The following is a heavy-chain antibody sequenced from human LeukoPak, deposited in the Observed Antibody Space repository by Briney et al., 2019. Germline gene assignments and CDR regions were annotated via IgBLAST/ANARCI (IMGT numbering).Heavy chain of an antibody. J-gene: IGHJ6*02. CDR2: ISGRDGTT. CDR1: GFSLSRYA. D-gene: IGHD2-15*01. Sequence: GGSLRLSCGGSGFSLSRYAMCWVRQAPGKGLEWVSSISGRDGTTYYADSVKGRLTISRDSSRNTVFLQMSSLRAEDTAVYFCVRGYSFGPYGMDVWGQGTTVTVSS. CDR3: VRGYSFGPYGMDV. V-gene: IGHV3-23*01.